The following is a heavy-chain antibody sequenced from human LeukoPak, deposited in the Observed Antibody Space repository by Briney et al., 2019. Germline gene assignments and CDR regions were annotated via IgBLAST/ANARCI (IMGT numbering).Heavy chain of an antibody. Sequence: GGSLRLSCAVSGFTVSHNYMSWIRQAPGKGLQWVAAFYSGGATNYADSVKDRFTLSTDNSKNTLLLQMNSLREDDTAVYYCARGGYCRGSACYGNWGQGTLVIVSS. CDR3: ARGGYCRGSACYGN. CDR2: FYSGGAT. CDR1: GFTVSHNY. V-gene: IGHV3-53*01. D-gene: IGHD2-15*01. J-gene: IGHJ4*02.